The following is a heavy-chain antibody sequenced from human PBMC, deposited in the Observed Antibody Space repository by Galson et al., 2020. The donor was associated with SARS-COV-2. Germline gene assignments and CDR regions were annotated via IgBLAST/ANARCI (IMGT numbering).Heavy chain of an antibody. V-gene: IGHV1-69*10. CDR3: AREGGGVYGSGSYSIHGFDP. CDR2: IIPTLGLV. Sequence: SVKVSCKASGGTFSTYGISWVRQAPGQGLEWMGGIIPTLGLVKYAQKFQGRVTITADTSTSTAYMDLSSLRSDDTAIYYCAREGGGVYGSGSYSIHGFDPWGQGTLVTVSS. D-gene: IGHD3-10*01. CDR1: GGTFSTYG. J-gene: IGHJ5*02.